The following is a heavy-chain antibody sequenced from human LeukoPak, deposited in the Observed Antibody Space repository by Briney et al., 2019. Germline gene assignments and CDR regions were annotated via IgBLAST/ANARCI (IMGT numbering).Heavy chain of an antibody. CDR3: ARLRGGSFENWFDP. D-gene: IGHD2-15*01. Sequence: SETLSLTCTVSGGSISSYYWSWIRQPPGKGLEWIGYIYYSGSTNYNPSLKSRVTISVDTSKNQFSLKLSSVTAADTAVYYCARLRGGSFENWFDPWGQGTLVTVSS. J-gene: IGHJ5*02. CDR2: IYYSGST. CDR1: GGSISSYY. V-gene: IGHV4-59*12.